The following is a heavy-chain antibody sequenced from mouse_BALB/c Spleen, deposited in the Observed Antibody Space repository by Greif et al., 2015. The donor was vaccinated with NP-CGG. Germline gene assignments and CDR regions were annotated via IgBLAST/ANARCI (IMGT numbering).Heavy chain of an antibody. V-gene: IGHV14-1*02. Sequence: DVQLQESGAELVRPGALVKLSCKASGFNIKDYYMHWVKQRPEQGLEWIGWIDPENGNTIYDPKFQGKASITADTSSNTAYLQLSSLTSEDTAVYYCARWYGNYPYYAMDYWGQGTSVTVSS. D-gene: IGHD2-10*02. CDR1: GFNIKDYY. CDR2: IDPENGNT. CDR3: ARWYGNYPYYAMDY. J-gene: IGHJ4*01.